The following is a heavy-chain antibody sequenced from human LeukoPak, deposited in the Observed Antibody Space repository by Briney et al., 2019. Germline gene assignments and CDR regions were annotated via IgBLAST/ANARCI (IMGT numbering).Heavy chain of an antibody. J-gene: IGHJ4*02. V-gene: IGHV3-21*01. CDR3: ARNAIRQGGSYHFDY. D-gene: IGHD1-26*01. Sequence: GGSLRLSCVASGSTFTTYSISWVRQAPGKGLEWVSSISISSSYIYYADAVKGRFTISRDNAKNSLYLQMNSLRPGDTAVYYCARNAIRQGGSYHFDYWGQGALVTVSS. CDR2: ISISSSYI. CDR1: GSTFTTYS.